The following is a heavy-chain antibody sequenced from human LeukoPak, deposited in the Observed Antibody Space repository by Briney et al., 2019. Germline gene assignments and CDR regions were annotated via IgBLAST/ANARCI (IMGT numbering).Heavy chain of an antibody. J-gene: IGHJ4*02. Sequence: PGGSLRLSCAASGFTFSSYWMSWVRQAPGKGLEWVANIKQDGSEKYYVDSVKGRFTISRDNAKNSLHLQMNSLRAEDTAVYYCASFSRIAVAGYFDYWGQGTLVTVSS. CDR1: GFTFSSYW. V-gene: IGHV3-7*01. D-gene: IGHD6-19*01. CDR3: ASFSRIAVAGYFDY. CDR2: IKQDGSEK.